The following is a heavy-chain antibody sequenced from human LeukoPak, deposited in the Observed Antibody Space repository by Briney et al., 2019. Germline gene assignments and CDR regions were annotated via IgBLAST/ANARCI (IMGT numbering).Heavy chain of an antibody. V-gene: IGHV3-66*02. CDR1: GFAATTNY. J-gene: IGHJ5*02. D-gene: IGHD1-26*01. CDR2: IYSDGST. Sequence: PGGSLRLSCAASGFAATTNYLSWVRQAPGKGLEWVSVIYSDGSTYYTDSVKGRFTISRDNSKNTLDLQMNSLRPEDTAVYYCARDQRSESYYPWGWFDPWGQGTLASVSS. CDR3: ARDQRSESYYPWGWFDP.